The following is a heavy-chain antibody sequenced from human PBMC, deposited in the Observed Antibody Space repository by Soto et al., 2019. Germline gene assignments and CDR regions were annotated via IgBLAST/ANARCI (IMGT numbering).Heavy chain of an antibody. D-gene: IGHD7-27*01. J-gene: IGHJ4*02. CDR2: IYPGDSDT. V-gene: IGHV5-51*01. CDR3: ARRTRLGSFDY. Sequence: PGESLKISCKVSGYSFISYWIGWVRQMPGKGLEWMGIIYPGDSDTKYSPSFQGQVTISADKSISTAYLQWGSLKASDTAMYYCARRTRLGSFDYWGQGTLVTVSS. CDR1: GYSFISYW.